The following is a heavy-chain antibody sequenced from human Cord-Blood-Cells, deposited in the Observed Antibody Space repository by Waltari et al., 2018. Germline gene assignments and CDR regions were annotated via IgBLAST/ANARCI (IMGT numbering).Heavy chain of an antibody. J-gene: IGHJ4*02. CDR1: GFTFSNAW. CDR2: MKSKTDGGTT. CDR3: TTYIAAAGKGDY. V-gene: IGHV3-15*01. D-gene: IGHD6-13*01. Sequence: EVQLVESGGGLVKHGGSLRLSCAASGFTFSNAWMSWVRPAPGKGREWVGRMKSKTDGGTTDYAAPVKGRFTISRDDSKNTLYLQMNSLKTEDTAVYYCTTYIAAAGKGDYWGQGTLVTVSS.